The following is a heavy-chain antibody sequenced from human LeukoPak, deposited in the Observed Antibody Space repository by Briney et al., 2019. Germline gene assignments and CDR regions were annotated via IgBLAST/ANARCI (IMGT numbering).Heavy chain of an antibody. CDR1: GGSISSSSYY. CDR2: IYYSGST. V-gene: IGHV4-39*01. J-gene: IGHJ4*02. D-gene: IGHD1-20*01. Sequence: SETLSPTCTVSGGSISSSSYYWGWIRQPPGKGLEWIGSIYYSGSTYYNPSLKSQVTISVDTSKNQFFLKLSAVTAADTAVYYCAIISGSSTGRYYDYWGQGTLVTVSS. CDR3: AIISGSSTGRYYDY.